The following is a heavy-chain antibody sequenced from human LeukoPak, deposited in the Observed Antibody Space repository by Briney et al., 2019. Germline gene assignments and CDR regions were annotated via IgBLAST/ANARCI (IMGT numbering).Heavy chain of an antibody. CDR3: ARLYYYDSSGYKDYFDY. CDR2: ISSSSSYI. CDR1: GFTFSSYS. D-gene: IGHD3-22*01. Sequence: PGGSLRLSCAASGFTFSSYSMNWVRQAPGKGLEWVSSISSSSSYIYYADSVKGRFTISRDNAKNSLYLQMNSLRAEDTAVYYCARLYYYDSSGYKDYFDYWGQGTLVTVSS. J-gene: IGHJ4*02. V-gene: IGHV3-21*01.